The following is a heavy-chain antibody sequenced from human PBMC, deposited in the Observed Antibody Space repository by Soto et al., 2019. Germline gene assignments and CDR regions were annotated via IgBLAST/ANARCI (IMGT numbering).Heavy chain of an antibody. CDR1: GYTFTSYG. CDR2: INAYNRNT. J-gene: IGHJ5*02. CDR3: ARVLPPFDP. Sequence: QVQLVQSGAEVKKPGASVKVSCKASGYTFTSYGISWVQQAPGQGLEWMGWINAYNRNTNYAQKRHGRVTMTTDTSTSTAYMELRSLKSDDKAVYYCARVLPPFDPCGQGTLVTVSS. V-gene: IGHV1-18*01.